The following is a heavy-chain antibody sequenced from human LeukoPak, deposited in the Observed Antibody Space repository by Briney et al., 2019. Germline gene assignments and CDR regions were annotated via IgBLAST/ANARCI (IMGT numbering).Heavy chain of an antibody. J-gene: IGHJ4*02. D-gene: IGHD2-2*01. CDR2: IYYSGST. CDR3: AYCSSTSCYYRPSFDY. Sequence: SETLSLTCTVSGGSISSSSYYGGWIRQPPEKGLEWIGSIYYSGSTYYNPSLKSRVTISVDTSKNQFSLKLSSVTAADTAVYYCAYCSSTSCYYRPSFDYWGQGTLVTVSS. CDR1: GGSISSSSYY. V-gene: IGHV4-39*01.